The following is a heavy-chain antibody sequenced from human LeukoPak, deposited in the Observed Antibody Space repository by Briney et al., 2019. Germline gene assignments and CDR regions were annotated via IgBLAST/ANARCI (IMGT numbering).Heavy chain of an antibody. D-gene: IGHD6-6*01. J-gene: IGHJ4*02. V-gene: IGHV3-7*01. CDR1: GFTFSTYW. Sequence: GGSLRLSCAASGFTFSTYWMSWVRQAPGKGLEWVANIKQDGSEKYYVDSVKGRFTISRDNAKNSLYLQMNSLRAEDTAVYYCAREVYSSSSVGDFTYFDYWGQGTLVTVSS. CDR3: AREVYSSSSVGDFTYFDY. CDR2: IKQDGSEK.